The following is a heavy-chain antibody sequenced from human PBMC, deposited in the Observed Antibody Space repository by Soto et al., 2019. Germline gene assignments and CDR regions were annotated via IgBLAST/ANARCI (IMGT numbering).Heavy chain of an antibody. CDR3: ARGKSYYGSGRGIYDYYSVDV. CDR2: IIPVFGIA. J-gene: IGHJ6*02. CDR1: GGTFSSYA. Sequence: QVQLVQSGAEVKKPGSSVRVSCKSSGGTFSSYAVSWVRQAPGQGLEWMGGIIPVFGIATYAQEFQGRVNITADKCTHTAYMELSSLRSDDTAVFYCARGKSYYGSGRGIYDYYSVDVWGQGTTVTVSS. D-gene: IGHD3-10*01. V-gene: IGHV1-69*17.